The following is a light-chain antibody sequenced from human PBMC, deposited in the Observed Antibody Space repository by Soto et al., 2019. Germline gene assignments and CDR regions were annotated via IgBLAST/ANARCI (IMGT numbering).Light chain of an antibody. V-gene: IGLV2-14*01. CDR2: EVS. Sequence: QSALTQPASVSGSPGQSITISCTGTSSDVGGYNYVSWYQQHPGKAPKLMIYEVSNRPSGVSNRFSGSKSGNTASLTISGLQAEDEADYYCSSYTSGSTWVFGGGTK. CDR1: SSDVGGYNY. J-gene: IGLJ3*02. CDR3: SSYTSGSTWV.